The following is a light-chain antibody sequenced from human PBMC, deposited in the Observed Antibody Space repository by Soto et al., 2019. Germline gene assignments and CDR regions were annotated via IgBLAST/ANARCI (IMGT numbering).Light chain of an antibody. CDR2: EIS. CDR3: SSYAGTHIV. CDR1: SSDVGGYNY. V-gene: IGLV2-8*01. J-gene: IGLJ1*01. Sequence: QSVLTQPPSASGSPGQSFAISCTGTSSDVGGYNYVSWYQQHPGKAPKLMIYEISKRPSGVPDRFSGSKSGNTASLTVSGLQAEDEADYYCSSYAGTHIVFGTGTKVTVL.